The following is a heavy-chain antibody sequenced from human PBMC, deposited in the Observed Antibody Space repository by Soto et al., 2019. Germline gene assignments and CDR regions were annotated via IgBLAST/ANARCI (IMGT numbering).Heavy chain of an antibody. CDR3: ARQQWLVLNAFDI. J-gene: IGHJ3*02. D-gene: IGHD6-19*01. Sequence: SETLSLTCTVSGGSISSYYWSWIRQPPGKGLEWIGYIYYSGNTNYNPSLKSRVTISVDTSKNHFSLKLSSVTAADTAVYYCARQQWLVLNAFDIWGQGTMVTVSS. V-gene: IGHV4-59*01. CDR2: IYYSGNT. CDR1: GGSISSYY.